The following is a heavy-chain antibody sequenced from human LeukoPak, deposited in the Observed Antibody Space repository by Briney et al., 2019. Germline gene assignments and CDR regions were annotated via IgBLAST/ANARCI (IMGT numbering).Heavy chain of an antibody. CDR3: ARHLYDKTGRPLDS. CDR2: IYYSGSTGST. CDR1: GDSINSGLSY. D-gene: IGHD3-9*01. V-gene: IGHV4-39*01. Sequence: SETLSLTCSVPGDSINSGLSYWAWIRQPPGKGLEWIGTIYYSGSTGSTYYNPSLKSRVTISVDTSKNQFSLNLSSLTAADTAIYYCARHLYDKTGRPLDSWGQGTLVTVSS. J-gene: IGHJ4*02.